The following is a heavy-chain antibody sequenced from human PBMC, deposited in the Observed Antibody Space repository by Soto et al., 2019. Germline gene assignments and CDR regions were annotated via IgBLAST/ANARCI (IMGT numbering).Heavy chain of an antibody. D-gene: IGHD3-10*01. CDR2: INHSGST. CDR3: ARDKITVLFDN. CDR1: GGSFSGYY. J-gene: IGHJ4*02. Sequence: QVQLQQWGAGLLKPSETLSLTCAVYGGSFSGYYWTWIRQPPGTGLEWIGEINHSGSTNYNPSLKSRVTISVDTSKNQFSLKLTSVTAADTAVYYCARDKITVLFDNWGQGTLVTVSS. V-gene: IGHV4-34*01.